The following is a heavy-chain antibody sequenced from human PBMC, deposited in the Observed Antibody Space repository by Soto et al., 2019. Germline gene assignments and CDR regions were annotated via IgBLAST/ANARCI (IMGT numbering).Heavy chain of an antibody. J-gene: IGHJ4*02. CDR3: ARDLCGGLPKNY. CDR1: GGTFSSYA. V-gene: IGHV1-69*01. D-gene: IGHD2-21*01. Sequence: QVQLVQSGAEVKKPGSSVKVSCKASGGTFSSYAISWVRQAPGQGLEWMGGIIPIFGTANYAQKFQGRVTITADESTSTAYRELSRLRSEDTAVYYCARDLCGGLPKNYWGQGTLVTVSS. CDR2: IIPIFGTA.